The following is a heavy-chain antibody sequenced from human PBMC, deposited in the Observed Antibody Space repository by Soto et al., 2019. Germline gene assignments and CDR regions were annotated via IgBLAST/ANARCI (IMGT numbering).Heavy chain of an antibody. CDR3: AREGVVRYYYSVMDV. V-gene: IGHV1-18*01. Sequence: VSVKVCWKASGYSFTRSGISWVRHAPEQGPERMRWISSYNGDTNYAQTFQGRVTMTTDTSTSTAYMELRSLRSDDTAVYYCAREGVVRYYYSVMDVWGKGTSVTVSS. J-gene: IGHJ6*04. CDR1: GYSFTRSG. CDR2: ISSYNGDT. D-gene: IGHD2-15*01.